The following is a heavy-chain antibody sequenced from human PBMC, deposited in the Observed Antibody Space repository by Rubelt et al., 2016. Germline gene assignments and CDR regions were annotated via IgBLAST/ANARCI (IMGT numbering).Heavy chain of an antibody. D-gene: IGHD3-3*01. Sequence: QVQLVQSGAEVKKPGASVKVSCKASGYTFTSYDINWVRQATGQGLEWMGWMNPNSGNTGYAQKFQGRVTMTRNTSISTAYLELSSLRSEETAVYDCARLSITIFGVVVYYYGMDVWGQGTTVTVSS. V-gene: IGHV1-8*01. CDR1: GYTFTSYD. CDR2: MNPNSGNT. CDR3: ARLSITIFGVVVYYYGMDV. J-gene: IGHJ6*02.